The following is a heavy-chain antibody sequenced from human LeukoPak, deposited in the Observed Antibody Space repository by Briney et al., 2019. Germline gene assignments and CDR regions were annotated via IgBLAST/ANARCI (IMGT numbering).Heavy chain of an antibody. CDR2: INHSGST. D-gene: IGHD5-18*01. CDR3: ARRGYSYGSRDNWFDP. CDR1: GGSISSYY. Sequence: KSSETLSLTCTVSGGSISSYYWSRIRQPPGKGLEWMGEINHSGSTNYNPSLKSRVTISVDTSKNQFSLKLSSVTAADTAVYYCARRGYSYGSRDNWFDPWGQGTLVTVSS. J-gene: IGHJ5*02. V-gene: IGHV4-34*01.